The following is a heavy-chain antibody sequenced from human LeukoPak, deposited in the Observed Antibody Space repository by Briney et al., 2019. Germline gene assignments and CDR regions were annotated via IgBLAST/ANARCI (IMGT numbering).Heavy chain of an antibody. CDR2: IYYSGST. CDR1: GGSISSNVYY. CDR3: ARVFHDSSGYPLDY. V-gene: IGHV4-39*01. J-gene: IGHJ4*02. Sequence: KPSETLSLTCTVSGGSISSNVYYWDWIRQPPGKGLEWIGSIYYSGSTYYNPSLRSRVAISVDTSKNQFSLKLSSVTSADTAVYYCARVFHDSSGYPLDYWGQGTLVTVSS. D-gene: IGHD3-22*01.